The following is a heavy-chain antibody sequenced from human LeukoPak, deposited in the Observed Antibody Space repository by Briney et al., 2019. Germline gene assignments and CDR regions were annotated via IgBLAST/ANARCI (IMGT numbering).Heavy chain of an antibody. Sequence: QPGGSLRLSCAASGFTFSSYAMSWVRQAPGKGLEWVSAIRGSGGSTYYADSVKGRFTISRDNSKNTLYLQMNSLRAEDTAIYYCAKDDSRGSGSSGWFDPWGQGTLVTVSS. CDR1: GFTFSSYA. D-gene: IGHD3-10*01. CDR2: IRGSGGST. CDR3: AKDDSRGSGSSGWFDP. V-gene: IGHV3-23*01. J-gene: IGHJ5*02.